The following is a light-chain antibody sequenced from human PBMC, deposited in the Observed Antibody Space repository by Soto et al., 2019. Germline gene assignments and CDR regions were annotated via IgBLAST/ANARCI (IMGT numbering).Light chain of an antibody. CDR3: NSYTGSSSSFV. Sequence: QSALTQPASVSGSPGQSITISCTGTSSDVGGYNYVSWYQQHPGEAPKLIIYEVSNRPSGVSNRFSGSKSGNTASLTISGLQAEDEADYYFNSYTGSSSSFVFGTGTKLTVL. CDR1: SSDVGGYNY. J-gene: IGLJ1*01. CDR2: EVS. V-gene: IGLV2-14*01.